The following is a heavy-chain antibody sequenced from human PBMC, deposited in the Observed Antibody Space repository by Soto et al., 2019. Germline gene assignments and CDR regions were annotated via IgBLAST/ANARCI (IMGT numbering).Heavy chain of an antibody. V-gene: IGHV1-18*01. Sequence: RASVKVSCKASGYTFTSYGISWVRQAPGQGLEWMGWISAYNGNTNYAQKLQGRVTMTTDTSTSTAYMELRSLRSDDTAVYYCARTGYYYDSSGYNTLGYYGMDVWGQGTTVTVSS. CDR3: ARTGYYYDSSGYNTLGYYGMDV. CDR1: GYTFTSYG. CDR2: ISAYNGNT. D-gene: IGHD3-22*01. J-gene: IGHJ6*02.